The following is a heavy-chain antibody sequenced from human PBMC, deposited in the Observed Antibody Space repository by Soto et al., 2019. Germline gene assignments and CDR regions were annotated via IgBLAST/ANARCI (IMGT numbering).Heavy chain of an antibody. D-gene: IGHD5-18*01. CDR2: IVVGSGNT. CDR3: AAEGGYSYGSNDY. Sequence: SVKVSCKASGFTFTSSAVQWVRQARGQRLEWIGWIVVGSGNTNYAQKFQERVTITRDMSTSTAYMELSSLRSEDTAVYYCAAEGGYSYGSNDYWGQGTLVTVSS. CDR1: GFTFTSSA. V-gene: IGHV1-58*01. J-gene: IGHJ4*02.